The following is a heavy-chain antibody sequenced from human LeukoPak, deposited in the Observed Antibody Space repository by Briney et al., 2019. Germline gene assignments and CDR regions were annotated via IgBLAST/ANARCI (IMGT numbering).Heavy chain of an antibody. V-gene: IGHV4-4*07. CDR3: ARSGSYANDAFDI. D-gene: IGHD1-26*01. CDR2: MYLSGNT. J-gene: IGHJ3*02. CDR1: GGSISSYY. Sequence: PSETLSPTCTVSGGSISSYYWSWIRQPAGKGLEWIGRMYLSGNTNYNPSLKSRVTMSPDTSKNQFSLKLSSVTAADTAVYYCARSGSYANDAFDIWGQGTMVTVSS.